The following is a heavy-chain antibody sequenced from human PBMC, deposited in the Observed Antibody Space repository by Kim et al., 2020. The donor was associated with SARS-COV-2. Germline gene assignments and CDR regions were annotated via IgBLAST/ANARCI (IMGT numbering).Heavy chain of an antibody. D-gene: IGHD1-20*01. CDR2: INPNSGGT. J-gene: IGHJ6*02. CDR1: GYTFTGYY. Sequence: ASVKVSCKASGYTFTGYYMHWVRQAPGQGLEWMGRINPNSGGTNYAQKFQGRVTMTRDTSISTAYMELSRLRSDDTAVYYCARGGGGITGYHYYYYGMDVWGQGTTVTVSS. CDR3: ARGGGGITGYHYYYYGMDV. V-gene: IGHV1-2*06.